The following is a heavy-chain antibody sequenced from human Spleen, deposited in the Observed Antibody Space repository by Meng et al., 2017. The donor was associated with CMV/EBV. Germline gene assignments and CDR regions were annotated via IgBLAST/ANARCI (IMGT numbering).Heavy chain of an antibody. CDR3: ARNVDYDTGDY. Sequence: GESLKISCAASGFTFSGYWMSWVRQAPGKGLEWVANIKQDGSEKYYVDSVKGRFTISRDNAKNSLYLQMNSLRAEDTAVYYCARNVDYDTGDYWGQGTLVTVSS. CDR2: IKQDGSEK. D-gene: IGHD3-16*01. CDR1: GFTFSGYW. V-gene: IGHV3-7*01. J-gene: IGHJ4*02.